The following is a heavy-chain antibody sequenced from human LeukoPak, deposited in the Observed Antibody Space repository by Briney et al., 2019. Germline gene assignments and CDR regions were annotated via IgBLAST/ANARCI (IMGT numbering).Heavy chain of an antibody. J-gene: IGHJ5*02. D-gene: IGHD3-10*01. CDR1: GFTFSSCG. CDR2: ISYDGSKK. Sequence: PGGSLRLSCAASGFTFSSCGMQGVRQAPGKGLEWVAVISYDGSKKYYADSVKGRFTISRDNSKNTLYLQMNSLTAEDTALYYCAKDGISYNNHYDWFDPWGQGTLVTVSS. CDR3: AKDGISYNNHYDWFDP. V-gene: IGHV3-30*18.